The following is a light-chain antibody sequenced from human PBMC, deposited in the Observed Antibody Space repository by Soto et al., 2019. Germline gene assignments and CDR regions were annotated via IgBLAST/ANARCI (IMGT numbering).Light chain of an antibody. J-gene: IGKJ1*01. CDR3: KQYHSYWQ. Sequence: DFQITQSPSTLFVSVGGRVTIPCPVSQNTTTQFACIKKKPGQAPNLLIYDASSLQSGVPQRLRVSGSGTSFSPTITSLQTDDFSTYDCKQYHSYWQFGQGTKVDTK. CDR1: QNTTTQ. CDR2: DAS. V-gene: IGKV1-5*01.